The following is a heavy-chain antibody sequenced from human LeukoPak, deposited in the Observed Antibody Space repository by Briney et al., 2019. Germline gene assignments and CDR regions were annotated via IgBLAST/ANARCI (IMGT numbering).Heavy chain of an antibody. CDR3: ARDLNWAFDY. D-gene: IGHD7-27*01. J-gene: IGHJ4*02. V-gene: IGHV3-48*01. CDR2: LAGNSKNI. CDR1: GFTFSSYG. Sequence: GGSLRLSCAASGFTFSSYGMKWVRQAPGKGQEGLSYLAGNSKNIYYDDSLKGRFTISRDNADNSLYLQMNSLRGEDTAVYYCARDLNWAFDYWGQGILVTVSS.